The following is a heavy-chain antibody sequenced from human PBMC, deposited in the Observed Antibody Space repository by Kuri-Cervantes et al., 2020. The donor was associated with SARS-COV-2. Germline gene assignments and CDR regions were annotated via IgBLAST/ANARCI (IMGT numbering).Heavy chain of an antibody. CDR2: ISGSGGST. Sequence: GESLKISCAASGFTFSSYAMSWVRQAPGKGLEWVSAISGSGGSTYYADSVKGRFTIFRDNSKNTLYLQMNSLRAEDTAVYYCAKFTSFSSRWFDPWGQGTLVTVSS. D-gene: IGHD2-2*01. J-gene: IGHJ5*02. CDR1: GFTFSSYA. CDR3: AKFTSFSSRWFDP. V-gene: IGHV3-23*01.